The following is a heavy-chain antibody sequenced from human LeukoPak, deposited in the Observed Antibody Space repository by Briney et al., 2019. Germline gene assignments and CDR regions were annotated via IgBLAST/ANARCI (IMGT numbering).Heavy chain of an antibody. CDR2: INPSGGST. J-gene: IGHJ5*02. Sequence: ASVKVSCKASGYTFTSYYMHWVRQAPGQGLEWMGIINPSGGSTSYAQKFQGRVTMTRDTSTSTVYMELSSLRSEDTAVYYCATLGYCSSTSCHRWLDPWGQGTLVTVSS. V-gene: IGHV1-46*01. CDR1: GYTFTSYY. D-gene: IGHD2-2*02. CDR3: ATLGYCSSTSCHRWLDP.